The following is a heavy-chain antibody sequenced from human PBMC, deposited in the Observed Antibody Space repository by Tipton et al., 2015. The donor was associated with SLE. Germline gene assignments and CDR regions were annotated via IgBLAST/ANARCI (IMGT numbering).Heavy chain of an antibody. CDR3: ARDWKGTWDY. D-gene: IGHD1-14*01. V-gene: IGHV4-38-2*02. Sequence: TLSLTCAVSGYSISSGYYWGWIRQPPGKGLEWIGSIYHSGSTYYNPSLKSRVTISVDTSKNHFSLKLSSVTAADTAVYYCARDWKGTWDYWGQGTLVTVSS. J-gene: IGHJ4*02. CDR2: IYHSGST. CDR1: GYSISSGYY.